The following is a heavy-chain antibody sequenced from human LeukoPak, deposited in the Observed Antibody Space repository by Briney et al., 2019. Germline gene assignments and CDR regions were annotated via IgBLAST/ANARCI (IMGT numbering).Heavy chain of an antibody. Sequence: SEILSLTCSVSGGSITITNYYWGWVRQPPGKGLEWIGSMYHSGTIYYNPSLKTRLTISVDTSKNQFSLNLSAVTAADTALYFCARHRGRNGGFVFDYWGQGTLVTASS. CDR3: ARHRGRNGGFVFDY. CDR1: GGSITITNYY. CDR2: MYHSGTI. J-gene: IGHJ4*02. V-gene: IGHV4-39*01. D-gene: IGHD2-8*01.